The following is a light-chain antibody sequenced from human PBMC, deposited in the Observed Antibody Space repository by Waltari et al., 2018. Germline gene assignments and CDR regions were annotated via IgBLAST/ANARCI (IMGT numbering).Light chain of an antibody. J-gene: IGLJ6*01. CDR1: SSNIGSNT. Sequence: QSVLTQPPSASGTPGQRVTISCSGSSSNIGSNTVNWYQQLPGTAPKLLTYCNNQRPSGVPDRFSGAKSGTSASLASSGLQSEDEADYYCAAWEDSLNGNVFGSGTKVTGL. CDR2: CNN. V-gene: IGLV1-44*01. CDR3: AAWEDSLNGNV.